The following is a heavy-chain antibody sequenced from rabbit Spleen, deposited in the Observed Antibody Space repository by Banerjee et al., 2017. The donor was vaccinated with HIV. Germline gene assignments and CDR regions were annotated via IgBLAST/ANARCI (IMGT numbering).Heavy chain of an antibody. J-gene: IGHJ4*01. CDR1: GFSFSDRDV. V-gene: IGHV1S45*01. CDR3: ARDAGSGDYIDVYFNL. CDR2: INTATGKA. D-gene: IGHD8-1*01. Sequence: QEQLEESGGGLVKPEGSLTLTCKASGFSFSDRDVMCWVRQAPGKGLEWIACINTATGKAVYASWAKGRFTISKTSSTTVTLQMTSLTAADTAIYFCARDAGSGDYIDVYFNLWGPGTLVTVS.